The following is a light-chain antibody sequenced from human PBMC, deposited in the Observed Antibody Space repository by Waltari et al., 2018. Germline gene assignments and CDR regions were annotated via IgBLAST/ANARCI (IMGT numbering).Light chain of an antibody. CDR3: QQYNNWPPLT. V-gene: IGKV3-15*01. CDR1: QSVSSN. J-gene: IGKJ4*01. CDR2: GGS. Sequence: EIVMTQSPATLSVSPGERATLSCRASQSVSSNLAWYQQKPGQAPRLLIYGGSPRATGIPAKFSGSGSGTEFTLTISSLQSEDFAVYYCQQYNNWPPLTFGGGTKVEIK.